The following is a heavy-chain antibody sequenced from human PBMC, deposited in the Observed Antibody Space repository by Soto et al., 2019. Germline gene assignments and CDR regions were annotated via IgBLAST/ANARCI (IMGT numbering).Heavy chain of an antibody. CDR2: IIPIFGTA. CDR1: GGTFSSYA. D-gene: IGHD3-22*01. V-gene: IGHV1-69*13. CDR3: ARSYDSSGYYYYFDY. J-gene: IGHJ4*02. Sequence: SVKVSCKASGGTFSSYAISWVRQAPGQGLEWMGGIIPIFGTANYAQKFQGRVTITADESTSTAYMELSSLRSEDTAVYYCARSYDSSGYYYYFDYWGQGTLVTVSS.